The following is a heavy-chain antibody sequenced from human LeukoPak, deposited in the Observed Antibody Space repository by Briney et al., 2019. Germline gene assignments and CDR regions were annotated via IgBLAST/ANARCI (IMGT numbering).Heavy chain of an antibody. J-gene: IGHJ6*03. V-gene: IGHV1-18*01. CDR2: ISAYNGNT. CDR3: ASTMTTVSASYYYYMDV. CDR1: VYTFTSSG. D-gene: IGHD4-17*01. Sequence: ASVKVSCKSSVYTFTSSGISWVRQAPGQGLKGMGWISAYNGNTNYAQKLQGRVTMTTDTSTSTAYMELRSLRSDDTDVYYCASTMTTVSASYYYYMDVWGKGTRVTVSS.